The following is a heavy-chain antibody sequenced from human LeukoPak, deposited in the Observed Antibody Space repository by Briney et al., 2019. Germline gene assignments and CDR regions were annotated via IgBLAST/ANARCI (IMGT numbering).Heavy chain of an antibody. D-gene: IGHD6-19*01. V-gene: IGHV4-39*01. J-gene: IGHJ4*02. CDR1: GGSISSSSYY. CDR2: IYYSGTT. CDR3: ARLRYSSGWHHY. Sequence: PSETLSLTCTVSGGSISSSSYYWGWIRQPPGKGLEWIGSIYYSGTTYYNPSLKSRLTISVDTSKNQFSLKVSSVTAADTAVYYCARLRYSSGWHHYWGQGTLVTVSS.